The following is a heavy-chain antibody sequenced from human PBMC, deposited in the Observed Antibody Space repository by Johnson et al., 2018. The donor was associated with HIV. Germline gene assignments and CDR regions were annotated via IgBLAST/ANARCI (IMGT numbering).Heavy chain of an antibody. V-gene: IGHV3-13*01. CDR2: IGTAGDA. Sequence: VQLMESGGGLVQPGGSLRLSCAASGFTFSSYDMHWVRQTTGKGLEWVSAIGTAGDAYYPGSVKGRFTISRENAKNSLYLQMNSLRAGDTAVYYCARSLARLDALDIWGQGTMVTVSS. J-gene: IGHJ3*02. CDR1: GFTFSSYD. CDR3: ARSLARLDALDI.